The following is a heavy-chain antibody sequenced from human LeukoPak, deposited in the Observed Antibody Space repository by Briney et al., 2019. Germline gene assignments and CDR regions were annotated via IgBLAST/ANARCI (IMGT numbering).Heavy chain of an antibody. D-gene: IGHD2-21*02. CDR2: ISSSGGST. J-gene: IGHJ1*01. CDR3: XXHEFVVVTRNNRTPFQH. Sequence: PGGSLRLSCAASGFTFSSYAMSWVRQAPGKGLDWVSAISSSGGSTYYADSVKGRFTISRDNSKNTLYLQMNSLRAEDTAVYDCXXHEFVVVTRNNRTPFQHWGQGTLVTVSS. V-gene: IGHV3-23*01. CDR1: GFTFSSYA.